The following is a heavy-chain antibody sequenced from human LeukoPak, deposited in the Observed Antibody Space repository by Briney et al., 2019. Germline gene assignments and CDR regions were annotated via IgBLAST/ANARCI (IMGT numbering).Heavy chain of an antibody. D-gene: IGHD6-13*01. CDR2: IYYSGTT. Sequence: SETLSLTCTVSGGSISSSRYYWGWIRQPPGKGLEWIGSIYYSGTTYYNPSLKSRVTISVDTSKNQFSLKLSSVTAADTAVYYCARGEAAGTFDYWGQGTLVTVSS. CDR3: ARGEAAGTFDY. CDR1: GGSISSSRYY. V-gene: IGHV4-39*01. J-gene: IGHJ4*02.